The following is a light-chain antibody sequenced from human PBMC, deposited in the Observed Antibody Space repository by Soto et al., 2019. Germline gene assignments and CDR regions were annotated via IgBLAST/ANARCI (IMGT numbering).Light chain of an antibody. CDR2: EVS. J-gene: IGLJ1*01. CDR3: SSYTSSSTLYV. V-gene: IGLV2-14*01. Sequence: VLTQPASVSGSPGQSITISCTGTSSDVGGYNYVSWYQQHPGKAPKLMISEVSNRPSGVSNRFSGSRSGNTASLTISGLQAEDEADYYCSSYTSSSTLYVFGTGTKVTVL. CDR1: SSDVGGYNY.